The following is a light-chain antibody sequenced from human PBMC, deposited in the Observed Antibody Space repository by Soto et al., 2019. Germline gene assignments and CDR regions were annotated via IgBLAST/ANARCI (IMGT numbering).Light chain of an antibody. V-gene: IGKV3-20*01. CDR2: GAS. CDR1: RSVTVSN. J-gene: IGKJ1*01. Sequence: EMVLTRPQGTRSFSPGERATLSCRAIRSVTVSNLAWYQQKPGQAPRLLIYGASSRATGIPDRFSGSGSGTDFTLTISRLEPEDFAVYYCQQYGSSPWTFGQGTKVEIK. CDR3: QQYGSSPWT.